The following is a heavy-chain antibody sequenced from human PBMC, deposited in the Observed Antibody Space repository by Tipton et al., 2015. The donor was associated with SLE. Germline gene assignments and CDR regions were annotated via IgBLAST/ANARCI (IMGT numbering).Heavy chain of an antibody. CDR2: IYYSGNT. V-gene: IGHV4-59*01. CDR3: ARGGLGSDLRGSIYFGS. D-gene: IGHD7-27*01. Sequence: LRLSCSVSGGSIRSYYWSWIRQPPGKGLEWIGYIYYSGNTNYNPSLKSRVTISVDTSKTHFSLRLNSVTAADTAVYYCARGGLGSDLRGSIYFGSWGQGTLVTVSS. J-gene: IGHJ4*02. CDR1: GGSIRSYY.